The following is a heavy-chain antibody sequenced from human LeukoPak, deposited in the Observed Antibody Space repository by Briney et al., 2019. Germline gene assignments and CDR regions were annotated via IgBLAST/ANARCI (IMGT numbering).Heavy chain of an antibody. J-gene: IGHJ6*03. CDR3: ARAAMVTGYYYYMDV. CDR2: IDYSGNT. D-gene: IGHD5-18*01. Sequence: SETLSLTCAVYGASFSGSYWSWTRQPPGKGLEWIGSIDYSGNTYHNPSLKSRVTISVDTSKNQFSLKLSSVTAADTAVYYCARAAMVTGYYYYMDVWGKGTTVTVSS. CDR1: GASFSGSY. V-gene: IGHV4-34*01.